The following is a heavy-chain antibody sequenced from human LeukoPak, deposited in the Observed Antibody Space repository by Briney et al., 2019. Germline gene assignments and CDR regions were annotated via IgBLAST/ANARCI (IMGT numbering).Heavy chain of an antibody. D-gene: IGHD3-10*01. CDR3: AKDFGYYYGSGSYRVHDY. CDR1: GFTFSSYG. V-gene: IGHV3-30*02. CDR2: IRYDGSNK. J-gene: IGHJ4*02. Sequence: GGSLRLSCAASGFTFSSYGMHWVRQAPGKGLEWVAFIRYDGSNKYYADSVKGRFTISRDNSKNTLYLQMNSLRAEDTAVYYCAKDFGYYYGSGSYRVHDYWGQGTLVTVSS.